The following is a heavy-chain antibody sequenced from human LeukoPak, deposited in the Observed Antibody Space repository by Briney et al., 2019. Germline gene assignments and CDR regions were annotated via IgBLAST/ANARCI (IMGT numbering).Heavy chain of an antibody. D-gene: IGHD6-19*01. CDR2: INPSGGST. J-gene: IGHJ4*02. CDR1: GYTFISYY. CDR3: ARLSSGCHGGPRYYFDY. Sequence: ASVKVSCKASGYTFISYYMHWVRQAPGQGLEWMGIINPSGGSTSYAQKFQGRVTMTRDTSTSIVYMELSSLRSEDTAVYYCARLSSGCHGGPRYYFDYWGQGTLVTVSS. V-gene: IGHV1-46*01.